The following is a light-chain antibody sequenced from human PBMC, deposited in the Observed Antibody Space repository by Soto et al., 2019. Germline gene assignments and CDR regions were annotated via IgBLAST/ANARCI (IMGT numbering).Light chain of an antibody. Sequence: EIVMTQSPVTLSVSPLEIGTASFRAGQSVSSNLAWYQQKPGQAPRLLIYGASTRATGIPARFTGSGSGTEFTLTISSLQFDDSAVYYCHQYNNWWPSGQGTKAAIK. CDR1: QSVSSN. CDR2: GAS. CDR3: HQYNNWWP. V-gene: IGKV3-15*01. J-gene: IGKJ1*01.